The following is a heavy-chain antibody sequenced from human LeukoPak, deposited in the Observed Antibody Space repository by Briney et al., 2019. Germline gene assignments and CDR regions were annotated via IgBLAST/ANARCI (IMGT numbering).Heavy chain of an antibody. CDR2: VNHSGST. CDR3: ARFPPRSRAAAAGTLYHRGAFDI. CDR1: GGSFSGYY. Sequence: SETLSLTCAVYGGSFSGYYWSWIRQPPGKGLDWIGEVNHSGSTNYNPSLKSRVTISVDTSKNQFSLKLSSVTAADTAVYYCARFPPRSRAAAAGTLYHRGAFDIWGQGTMVTVSS. J-gene: IGHJ3*02. D-gene: IGHD6-13*01. V-gene: IGHV4-34*01.